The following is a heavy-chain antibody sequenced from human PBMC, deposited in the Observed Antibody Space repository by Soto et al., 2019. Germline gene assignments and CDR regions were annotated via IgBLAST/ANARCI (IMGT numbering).Heavy chain of an antibody. D-gene: IGHD3-10*01. Sequence: QVQLQESGPGLVKPSETLSLSCTVSGGSFTSYYWGWIRQPPGKEMEWIGYVHHSWGSAYNPSLQSRVAISIDTSKSQFSLKLTSVTATDPALYYCARQGFGPLHGLVDVWGQGTTVIVSS. J-gene: IGHJ6*02. V-gene: IGHV4-59*08. CDR2: VHHSWGS. CDR1: GGSFTSYY. CDR3: ARQGFGPLHGLVDV.